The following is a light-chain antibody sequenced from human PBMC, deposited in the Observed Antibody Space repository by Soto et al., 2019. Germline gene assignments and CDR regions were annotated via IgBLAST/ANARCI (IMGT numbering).Light chain of an antibody. CDR3: QTWGSGIWV. J-gene: IGLJ2*01. V-gene: IGLV4-69*01. Sequence: QLVLTQSPSASASLGASVKLTCTLSSGHSNYAIAWHQQQSEKGPRYLMKLNSDGSHSKGDGIPDRFSGSSSGAERYLTISSLQSEDEADYYCQTWGSGIWVFGGGTNRTVL. CDR1: SGHSNYA. CDR2: LNSDGSH.